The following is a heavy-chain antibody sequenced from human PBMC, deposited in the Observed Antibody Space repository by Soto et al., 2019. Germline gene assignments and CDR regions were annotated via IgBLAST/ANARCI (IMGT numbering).Heavy chain of an antibody. CDR2: ISYDGTDK. D-gene: IGHD5-18*01. Sequence: GGSLRLSCAASGFTFSSYGIHWVRQAPGKGLEWVALISYDGTDKYYADSVKGRFTISRDNSKNTLYLQMSSLGPEDTAVYYCVKERYAQLWLEDYGMDVWGQGTTVTVPS. V-gene: IGHV3-30*18. CDR3: VKERYAQLWLEDYGMDV. J-gene: IGHJ6*02. CDR1: GFTFSSYG.